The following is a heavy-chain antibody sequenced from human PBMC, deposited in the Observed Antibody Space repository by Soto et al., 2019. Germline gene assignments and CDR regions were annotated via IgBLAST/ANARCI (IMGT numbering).Heavy chain of an antibody. CDR1: GDSISRGGYS. J-gene: IGHJ6*02. V-gene: IGHV4-30-2*01. CDR2: IYDSGST. Sequence: SETLSLTCAVSGDSISRGGYSWTWIRQPPGRALEWIGNIYDSGSTSYNPSLKSRVTISVDTSKNQFSLRLTSVTAADTAVYFCARGSSSYYDYGMDVWGQGATVTVSS. D-gene: IGHD6-6*01. CDR3: ARGSSSYYDYGMDV.